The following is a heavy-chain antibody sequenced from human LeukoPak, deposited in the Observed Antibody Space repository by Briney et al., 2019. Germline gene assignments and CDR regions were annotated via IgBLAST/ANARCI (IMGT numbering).Heavy chain of an antibody. D-gene: IGHD4/OR15-4a*01. CDR1: GDSISSSSYY. CDR2: IYYAGST. Sequence: PSETVSLTCTVSGDSISSSSYYWSWIRVPPGKGLEWIGSIYYAGSTYYNPSLKSRVTLSVDTSTNHFSLNIKSVTAADTAMYYCARGRRIVVLPGRGYFDLWGRGTLVTVSS. J-gene: IGHJ2*01. CDR3: ARGRRIVVLPGRGYFDL. V-gene: IGHV4-39*02.